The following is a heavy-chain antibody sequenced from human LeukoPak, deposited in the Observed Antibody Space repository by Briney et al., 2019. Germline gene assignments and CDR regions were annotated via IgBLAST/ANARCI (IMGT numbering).Heavy chain of an antibody. CDR3: ASIAEGAAGSDYYYGMDV. D-gene: IGHD6-13*01. CDR2: MNPNSGNT. CDR1: GYTFTSYA. J-gene: IGHJ6*02. V-gene: IGHV1-8*02. Sequence: GASVKVSCTASGYTFTSYAMNWVRQAPGQGLEWMGWMNPNSGNTGYAQKFQGRVTMTRNTSISTAYMELSSLRSEDTAVYYCASIAEGAAGSDYYYGMDVWGQGTTVTVSS.